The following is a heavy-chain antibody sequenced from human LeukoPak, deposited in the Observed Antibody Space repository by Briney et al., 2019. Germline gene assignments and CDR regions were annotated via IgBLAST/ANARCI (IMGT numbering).Heavy chain of an antibody. V-gene: IGHV4-59*01. Sequence: SETLSLTCAVYGGSFSGYYWSWIRQPPGKGLEWNGYIYYSGSTNYNPSLKSRVTISVDTSKNQFSLKLSSVTAADTAVYYCARAAYATTSFYMDVWGKGTTVTVSS. J-gene: IGHJ6*03. CDR3: ARAAYATTSFYMDV. D-gene: IGHD2-8*01. CDR1: GGSFSGYY. CDR2: IYYSGST.